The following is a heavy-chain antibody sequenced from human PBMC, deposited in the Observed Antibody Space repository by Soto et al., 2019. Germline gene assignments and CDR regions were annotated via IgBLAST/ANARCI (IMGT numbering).Heavy chain of an antibody. CDR3: ARDEASGSYTTGPYDY. J-gene: IGHJ4*02. Sequence: PGGSLRLSCAASGFTFSSYEMNWVRQAPGKGLEWVSYISSSGSTIYYADSVKGRFTISRDDAKNSLYLQMNSLRAGDTAVYYCARDEASGSYTTGPYDYWGQGTLVTVSS. D-gene: IGHD1-26*01. CDR1: GFTFSSYE. V-gene: IGHV3-48*03. CDR2: ISSSGSTI.